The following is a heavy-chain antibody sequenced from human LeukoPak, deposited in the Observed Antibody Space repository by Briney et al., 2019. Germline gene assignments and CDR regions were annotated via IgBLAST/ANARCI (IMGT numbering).Heavy chain of an antibody. Sequence: GGSLRLSCAAYGFTFSNYWMHWVRQGPGKGLVWVSRINSDGSSTSYADSVKGRFTISRDSAKNTLFLQMDSLRADDTAVYYCARAKGCSSTSCYSYYFDYWGQGTLVTVSS. J-gene: IGHJ4*02. D-gene: IGHD2-2*01. CDR1: GFTFSNYW. CDR3: ARAKGCSSTSCYSYYFDY. CDR2: INSDGSST. V-gene: IGHV3-74*01.